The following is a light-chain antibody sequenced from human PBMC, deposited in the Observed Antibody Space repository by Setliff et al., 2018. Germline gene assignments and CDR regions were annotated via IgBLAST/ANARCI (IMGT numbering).Light chain of an antibody. CDR2: EVS. CDR1: SSDVGGYNY. J-gene: IGLJ1*01. V-gene: IGLV2-11*01. CDR3: CSYAGSYTFYV. Sequence: LTQPRSVSGSPGQSVTISCTGTSSDVGGYNYVSWYQQHPGKAPKLMIYEVSKRPSGVPDRFSGSKSGNTASLIISGLQAEDEADYYCCSYAGSYTFYVFGTGTKVTVL.